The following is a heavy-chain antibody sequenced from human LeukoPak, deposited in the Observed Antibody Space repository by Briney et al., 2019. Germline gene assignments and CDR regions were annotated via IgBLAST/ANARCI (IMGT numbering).Heavy chain of an antibody. CDR2: IYYSGST. CDR1: GGSISSYY. J-gene: IGHJ6*03. Sequence: ETLSLTCTVSGGSISSYYWSWIRQPPGKGLEWIGYIYYSGSTNYNPSLKSRVTISVDTSKNQFSLKLSSVTAADTAVYYCASAAAPSSGWYRAPYYYYMDVWGKGTTVTVSS. CDR3: ASAAAPSSGWYRAPYYYYMDV. D-gene: IGHD6-19*01. V-gene: IGHV4-59*01.